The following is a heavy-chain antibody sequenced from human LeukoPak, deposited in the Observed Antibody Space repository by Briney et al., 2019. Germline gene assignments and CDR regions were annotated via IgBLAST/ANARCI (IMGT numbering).Heavy chain of an antibody. J-gene: IGHJ4*02. Sequence: GRSLRLSCAASGFTFDDYAMHWVRQAPGKGLEWVSGISWNSGSIGYADSVKGRFTISRDNAKNSLYPQMNSLRAEDTALYYCAKTTRIAVAALDYWGQGTLVTVS. V-gene: IGHV3-9*01. CDR2: ISWNSGSI. D-gene: IGHD6-19*01. CDR1: GFTFDDYA. CDR3: AKTTRIAVAALDY.